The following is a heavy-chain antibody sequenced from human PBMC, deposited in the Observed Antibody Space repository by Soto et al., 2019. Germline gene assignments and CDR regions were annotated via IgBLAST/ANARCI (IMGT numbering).Heavy chain of an antibody. J-gene: IGHJ4*02. CDR3: ASSYSYGRNFDY. CDR1: GSTFSSYG. Sequence: PGGSLRLSCAASGSTFSSYGMHWVRQAPGKGLEWVAVIWYDGSNKYYADSVKGRFTISRDNSKNTLYLQMNSLRAEDTAVYYCASSYSYGRNFDYWGQGTLVTVSS. V-gene: IGHV3-33*01. D-gene: IGHD5-18*01. CDR2: IWYDGSNK.